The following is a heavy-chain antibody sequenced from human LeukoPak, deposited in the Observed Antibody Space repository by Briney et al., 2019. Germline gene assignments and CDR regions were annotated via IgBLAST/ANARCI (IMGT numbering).Heavy chain of an antibody. CDR2: ISSSSIYI. D-gene: IGHD1-26*01. Sequence: PGGSLRLSCAASGFTFSSYSMNWVRQAPGKGLEWVSSISSSSIYIYYADSLKGRFTISRDNAKNSLSLQMNSLRAEDTAVYYCARGRQDSGGYSDAFDIWGQGTVVTVSS. J-gene: IGHJ3*02. V-gene: IGHV3-21*01. CDR3: ARGRQDSGGYSDAFDI. CDR1: GFTFSSYS.